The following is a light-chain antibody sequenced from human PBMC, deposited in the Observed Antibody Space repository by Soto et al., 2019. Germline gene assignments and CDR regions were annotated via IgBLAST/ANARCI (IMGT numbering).Light chain of an antibody. CDR1: QFVSSN. CDR2: GAS. Sequence: EIVMTQSPVTLSVSPGERATLSCRASQFVSSNLAWYQQKPGQAPRLLIYGASTRATGIPARFSGSGSGTEFPLTISNLQSEDFAVYFCQQYHNWPPIPFGQGTRLEIK. V-gene: IGKV3D-15*01. CDR3: QQYHNWPPIP. J-gene: IGKJ5*01.